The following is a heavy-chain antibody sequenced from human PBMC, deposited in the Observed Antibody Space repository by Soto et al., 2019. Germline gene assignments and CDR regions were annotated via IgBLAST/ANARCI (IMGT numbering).Heavy chain of an antibody. V-gene: IGHV4-31*03. CDR3: ARAGNGFWSGYSPARYYYMDV. CDR1: GGSISSGGYY. J-gene: IGHJ6*03. Sequence: SETLSLTCTVSGGSISSGGYYWSWIRQHPGKGLEWIGYIYYSGSTYYNPSLKSRVTISVDTSKNQFSLKLSSVTAADTAVYYCARAGNGFWSGYSPARYYYMDVWGKGTTVTVSS. D-gene: IGHD3-3*01. CDR2: IYYSGST.